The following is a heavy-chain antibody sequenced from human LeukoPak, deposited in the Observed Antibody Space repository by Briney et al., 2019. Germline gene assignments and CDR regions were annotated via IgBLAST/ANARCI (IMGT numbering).Heavy chain of an antibody. CDR3: ARAPPGTTVTTFDP. J-gene: IGHJ5*02. CDR1: GGTFSSYA. CDR2: IIHIFGTA. Sequence: RGSVNVSCKASGGTFSSYAISWVRQAPGQGLEWMGGIIHIFGTANYAQKFQGRATITTDESTSTAYMELSSLSSEDTALDYCARAPPGTTVTTFDPWGQGTLVTVSS. V-gene: IGHV1-69*05. D-gene: IGHD4-11*01.